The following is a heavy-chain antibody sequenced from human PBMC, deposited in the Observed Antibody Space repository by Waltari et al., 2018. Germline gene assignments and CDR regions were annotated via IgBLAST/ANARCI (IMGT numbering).Heavy chain of an antibody. CDR3: ARSSSGSYGY. CDR1: GYSLSSGYY. D-gene: IGHD6-19*01. V-gene: IGHV4-38-2*01. CDR2: IYHSGST. Sequence: QVQLQESGPGLVKPSETLSLTCAVSGYSLSSGYYWGWIRQPPGKGLEWIGSIYHSGSTYYNPSLKSRVTISVDTSKNQFSLKLSSVTAADTAVYYCARSSSGSYGYWGQGTLVTVSS. J-gene: IGHJ4*02.